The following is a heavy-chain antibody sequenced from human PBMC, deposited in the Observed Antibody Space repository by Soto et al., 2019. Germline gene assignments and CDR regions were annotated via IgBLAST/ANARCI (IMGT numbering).Heavy chain of an antibody. CDR3: ARVIRAASYGYFGLVYYYYMDV. J-gene: IGHJ6*03. D-gene: IGHD5-18*01. CDR1: GFTVSSNY. V-gene: IGHV3-53*04. CDR2: IYSGGST. Sequence: GGSLRLSCAASGFTVSSNYMSWVRQAPGKGLEWVSVIYSGGSTYYADSVKGRFTISRHNSKNTLYLQMNSLRAEETAVYYCARVIRAASYGYFGLVYYYYMDVWGKGTTVTVSS.